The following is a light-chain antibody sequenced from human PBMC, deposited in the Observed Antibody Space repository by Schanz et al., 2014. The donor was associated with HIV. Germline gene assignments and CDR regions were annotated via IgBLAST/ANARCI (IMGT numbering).Light chain of an antibody. J-gene: IGLJ3*02. V-gene: IGLV2-14*03. CDR1: SSDIGAYDY. CDR2: DVS. Sequence: QSVLTQPASVSGSPGQSITISCTGTSSDIGAYDYVSWYQQHPGRPPKLIIYDVSVRPSGISDRFSGSKSGNTASLTISGLQPEDEADYYCGSYTGSSPLGVFGGGTKLTVL. CDR3: GSYTGSSPLGV.